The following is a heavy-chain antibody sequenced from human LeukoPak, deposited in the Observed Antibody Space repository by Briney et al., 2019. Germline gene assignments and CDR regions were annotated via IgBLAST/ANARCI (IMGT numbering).Heavy chain of an antibody. D-gene: IGHD2-15*01. J-gene: IGHJ4*02. V-gene: IGHV4-34*01. CDR3: ARARAVGSCYYDY. Sequence: SETLSLTCAVYGGSFSGYYWSWIRQPPGKGLEWIGEINHSGSTNYNPSLKSRVTISVDTSENQFSLKLSSVTAADTAVYYCARARAVGSCYYDYWGQGTLVTVSS. CDR2: INHSGST. CDR1: GGSFSGYY.